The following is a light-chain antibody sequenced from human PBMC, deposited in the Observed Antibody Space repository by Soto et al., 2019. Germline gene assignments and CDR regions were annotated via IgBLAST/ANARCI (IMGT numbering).Light chain of an antibody. Sequence: IVLTQSPAALSVYPGERVTLSCTASQNLHSFLNWYQQRPGQAPRPLIYDGWKRAAGVPDRISGAGSDTDYTLTISSLEPDDFAVYYCQQRSRWPMTFSQGTRLEIK. CDR1: QNLHSF. V-gene: IGKV3-11*01. J-gene: IGKJ5*01. CDR3: QQRSRWPMT. CDR2: DGW.